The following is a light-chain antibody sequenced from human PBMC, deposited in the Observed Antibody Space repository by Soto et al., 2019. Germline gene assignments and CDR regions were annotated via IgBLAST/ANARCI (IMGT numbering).Light chain of an antibody. V-gene: IGLV3-21*04. CDR1: NIGSKS. Sequence: SYELTQPPSVSVAPGQTARMTCGGNNIGSKSVHWYQQKPGQAPVLVIYYDSDRPSGIPERFSGSNSGNTATLTISRVEAGDEADFYCQVWDSGTDHYVFGTGTKLTVL. J-gene: IGLJ1*01. CDR3: QVWDSGTDHYV. CDR2: YDS.